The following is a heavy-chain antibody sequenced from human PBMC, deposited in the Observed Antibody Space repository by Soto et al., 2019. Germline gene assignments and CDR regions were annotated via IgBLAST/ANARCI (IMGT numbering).Heavy chain of an antibody. J-gene: IGHJ4*02. CDR1: WDSVSSNSAA. D-gene: IGHD3-10*01. CDR2: TYYRSKWYN. Sequence: SQTLSLTCAISWDSVSSNSAAWNWIRQSPSRGLEWLGRTYYRSKWYNDYAVSVKSRITINPDTSKNQSSLQLNSVTPEDTAVYYCVKQSGSGSYYKVGSGGHFDSWGQGTLVTVSS. CDR3: VKQSGSGSYYKVGSGGHFDS. V-gene: IGHV6-1*01.